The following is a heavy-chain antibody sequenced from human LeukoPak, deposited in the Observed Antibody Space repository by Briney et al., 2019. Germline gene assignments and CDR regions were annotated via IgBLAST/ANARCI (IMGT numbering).Heavy chain of an antibody. CDR1: GASISSYY. J-gene: IGHJ4*02. D-gene: IGHD3-9*01. CDR2: IHYSGRT. V-gene: IGHV4-59*08. CDR3: ASQTALPYSDLLLGDGPGYFDY. Sequence: SETLSLTCTVSGASISSYYWSWIRQPPGKGLEWITYIHYSGRTHYNPSLKSRVTISVDTSKNQFSLKLSSVTAADTAVYYCASQTALPYSDLLLGDGPGYFDYWGQGTLVTVSS.